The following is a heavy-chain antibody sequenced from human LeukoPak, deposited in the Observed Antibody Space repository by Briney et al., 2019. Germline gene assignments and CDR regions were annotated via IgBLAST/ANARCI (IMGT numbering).Heavy chain of an antibody. Sequence: GGSLRLSCSVSGFTFSSYYMRWVRQAPGKGLEWVAKINLDGSERYYVDSVKGRFTISRDNAKNSLYLQMNSLRVEDTAVYYCARQGISTFDYWGQGTLVTVSS. CDR1: GFTFSSYY. CDR3: ARQGISTFDY. CDR2: INLDGSER. J-gene: IGHJ4*02. V-gene: IGHV3-7*03. D-gene: IGHD3-3*01.